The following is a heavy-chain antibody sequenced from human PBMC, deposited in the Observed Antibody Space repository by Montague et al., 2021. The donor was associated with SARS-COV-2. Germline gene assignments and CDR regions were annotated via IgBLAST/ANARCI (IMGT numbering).Heavy chain of an antibody. CDR1: GFAFSSYE. J-gene: IGHJ6*02. D-gene: IGHD3-9*01. CDR2: ISHEGSYK. CDR3: ARDLESTGYFDPYYYHGMDV. Sequence: SLRLSCAASGFAFSSYEMNWVRQAPGKGLEWVADISHEGSYKYYADSVKGRFTISRDNSKNTLYLDMNSLRAEDTALYYCARDLESTGYFDPYYYHGMDVWGQGTTVTVSS. V-gene: IGHV3-30*04.